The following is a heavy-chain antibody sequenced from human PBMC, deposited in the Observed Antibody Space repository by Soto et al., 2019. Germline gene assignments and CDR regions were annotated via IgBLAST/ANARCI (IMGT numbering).Heavy chain of an antibody. CDR1: GFTFSSYN. D-gene: IGHD4-17*01. CDR2: ISTWSSYS. Sequence: GGSLRLSCTASGFTFSSYNMNWVRQAPGKGLEWVSYISTWSSYSFYADSVKGRFTISRDNSENSLYLQLDSLRDEDTAVYYCARAGHDYGALDYWGQGALVTVSS. CDR3: ARAGHDYGALDY. J-gene: IGHJ4*02. V-gene: IGHV3-21*01.